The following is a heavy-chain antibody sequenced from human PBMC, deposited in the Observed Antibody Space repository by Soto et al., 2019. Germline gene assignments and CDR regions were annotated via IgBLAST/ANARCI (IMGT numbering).Heavy chain of an antibody. J-gene: IGHJ4*02. CDR1: GFTFSHYG. Sequence: QVQLVESGGGVVQPGRSLRLSCAASGFTFSHYGMHWVRQAPGKGLEWVAVISYHGSDIYYADSVKGRFTISRDNSKNTLYLQMDSLRAEDTAVYYCAKDHLTTTVATVGYWGQGTLVTVSP. CDR2: ISYHGSDI. V-gene: IGHV3-30*18. D-gene: IGHD4-17*01. CDR3: AKDHLTTTVATVGY.